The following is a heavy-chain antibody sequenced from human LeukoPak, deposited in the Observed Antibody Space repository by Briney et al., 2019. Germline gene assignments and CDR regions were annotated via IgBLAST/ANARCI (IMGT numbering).Heavy chain of an antibody. J-gene: IGHJ4*02. V-gene: IGHV3-33*01. CDR1: GCTFSSYG. D-gene: IGHD6-13*01. CDR3: ARSQPRIAAAGTVDY. Sequence: GGSLRLSCAASGCTFSSYGMHWVRQAPGKGLEWVAVIWYDGSNKYYADSVKGRFTISRDNSKNTLYLQMNSLRAEDTAVYYCARSQPRIAAAGTVDYWGQGTLVTVSS. CDR2: IWYDGSNK.